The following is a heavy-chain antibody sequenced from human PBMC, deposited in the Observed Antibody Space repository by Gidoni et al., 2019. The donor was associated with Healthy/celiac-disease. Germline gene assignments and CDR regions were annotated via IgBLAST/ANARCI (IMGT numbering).Heavy chain of an antibody. CDR2: IKSKTDGGTT. D-gene: IGHD3-16*01. CDR1: GFPFSNAW. CDR3: TTGRFLGGAISDY. Sequence: EVQLVESGGGLVKPGGSLRLSCAASGFPFSNAWLSWVRQAPGKGLEWVGRIKSKTDGGTTDYAAPVKGRFTISRDDSKNTLYLQMNSLKTEDTAVYYCTTGRFLGGAISDYWGQGTLVTVSS. V-gene: IGHV3-15*01. J-gene: IGHJ4*02.